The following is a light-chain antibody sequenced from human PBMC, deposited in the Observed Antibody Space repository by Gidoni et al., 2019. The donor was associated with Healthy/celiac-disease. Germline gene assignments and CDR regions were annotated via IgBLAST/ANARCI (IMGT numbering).Light chain of an antibody. CDR3: QQYGSSPRT. CDR1: QCVSSSY. Sequence: ESVLTQSPGTLSLSPGERATLTCRASQCVSSSYLAWYQQNPGQSPRLLIYGASSRATGIPDRFSGSGSGTDFTLTISRLEPEDFAVYYCQQYGSSPRTFGQGTKVEIK. J-gene: IGKJ1*01. CDR2: GAS. V-gene: IGKV3-20*01.